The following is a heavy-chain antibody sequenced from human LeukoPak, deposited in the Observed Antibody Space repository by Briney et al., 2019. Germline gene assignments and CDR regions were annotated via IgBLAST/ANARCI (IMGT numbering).Heavy chain of an antibody. D-gene: IGHD4/OR15-4a*01. Sequence: SETLSLTCTVSGGSISSYYWSWIRQPAGKGLEWIGRIYTSGSANYNPSLKSRVTMSVDRSKNQFSLKLSSVTAADTAVYYCAREALTETMVRGGLYYFDYWGQGTLVTVSS. V-gene: IGHV4-4*07. CDR3: AREALTETMVRGGLYYFDY. CDR2: IYTSGSA. J-gene: IGHJ4*02. CDR1: GGSISSYY.